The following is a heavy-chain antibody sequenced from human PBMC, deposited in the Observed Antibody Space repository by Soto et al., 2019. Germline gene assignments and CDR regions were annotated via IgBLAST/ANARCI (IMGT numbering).Heavy chain of an antibody. V-gene: IGHV3-48*02. CDR2: ISSSSSTI. Sequence: EVQLVESGGGLVQPGGSLRLSCAASGFTFSSYSMNWVRQAPGKGLEWVSYISSSSSTIYYADSVKGRFTISRDNAKNSLYLQMNSLRDEDTAVYYCASHDYYYYGMDVWGQGTTVTVSS. CDR3: ASHDYYYYGMDV. J-gene: IGHJ6*02. CDR1: GFTFSSYS.